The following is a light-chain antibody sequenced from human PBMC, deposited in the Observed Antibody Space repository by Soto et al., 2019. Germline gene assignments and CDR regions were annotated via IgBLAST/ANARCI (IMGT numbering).Light chain of an antibody. V-gene: IGKV1-5*03. Sequence: DIQMTQSPSTLSASVGDRVTITCRASQSISSWLVWYQQKPGKAPKLLIYHASSLKSGVPSRFSGSGSGTEFTLTISSLQPDDFAAYYCQHYNSYSEAFGQGTKVDIK. CDR2: HAS. J-gene: IGKJ1*01. CDR3: QHYNSYSEA. CDR1: QSISSW.